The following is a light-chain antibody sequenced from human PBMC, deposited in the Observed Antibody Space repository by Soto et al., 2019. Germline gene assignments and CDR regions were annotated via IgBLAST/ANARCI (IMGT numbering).Light chain of an antibody. J-gene: IGKJ5*01. V-gene: IGKV3-11*01. CDR3: QQRSNWPRT. Sequence: EIVMTKSPATLSVSPGERATLSCRASQSVSSYLAWYQQKPGQAPRLLIYDASDRATGIPARFSGSGSGTDFTLTISSLEPEDFAVYYCQQRSNWPRTFGQGTRLEIK. CDR2: DAS. CDR1: QSVSSY.